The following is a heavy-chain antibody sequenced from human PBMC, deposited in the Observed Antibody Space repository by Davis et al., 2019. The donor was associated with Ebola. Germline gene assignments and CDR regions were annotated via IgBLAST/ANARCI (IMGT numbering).Heavy chain of an antibody. D-gene: IGHD2-2*01. J-gene: IGHJ6*03. V-gene: IGHV1-58*01. CDR3: AAASLYYYYYMDV. CDR2: VVVGSGNI. CDR1: GFTFTRSA. Sequence: SVKVSCKASGFTFTRSAVQWVRQARGQRLEWIAWVVVGSGNINYTHQFQDRVTISRDMSTSTAYMELSSLRSEDTAVYFCAAASLYYYYYMDVWGKGTTVTVSS.